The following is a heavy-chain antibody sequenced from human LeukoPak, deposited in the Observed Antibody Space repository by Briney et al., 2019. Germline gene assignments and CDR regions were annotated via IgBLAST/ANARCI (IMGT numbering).Heavy chain of an antibody. CDR2: IYTSGST. D-gene: IGHD3-10*01. CDR1: VGSISSYY. CDR3: AGGSYYGYYFDY. J-gene: IGHJ4*02. Sequence: SETLSLTCTVPVGSISSYYWSWLRQPAGRELEWIGRIYTSGSTNYNPSLKSRVTMSVDTSKIQFSLKLSSVTAADTAVYYCAGGSYYGYYFDYWGQGTLVTVSS. V-gene: IGHV4-4*07.